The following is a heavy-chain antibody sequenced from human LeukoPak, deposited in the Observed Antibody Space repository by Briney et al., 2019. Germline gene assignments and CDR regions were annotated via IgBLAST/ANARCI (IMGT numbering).Heavy chain of an antibody. CDR3: AKLGSGSYTAEREPPYYFDY. Sequence: GGSLRLSCAASGFTFSSYGMHWVRQAPGKGLEWVAVISYDGSNKYYADSVKGRFTISRDNSKNTLYLQMNSLRAEDTAVYYCAKLGSGSYTAEREPPYYFDYWGQGTLVTVSS. CDR1: GFTFSSYG. D-gene: IGHD3-10*01. V-gene: IGHV3-30*18. J-gene: IGHJ4*02. CDR2: ISYDGSNK.